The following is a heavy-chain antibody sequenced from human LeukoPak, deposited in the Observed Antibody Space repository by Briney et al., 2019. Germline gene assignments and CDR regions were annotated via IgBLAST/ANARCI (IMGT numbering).Heavy chain of an antibody. Sequence: PGGSLRLSCAASGFIFTDYWMTWLRQAPGKGLEWVAIIKKDGSEKYYVDSVKGRFTISRDNTKNSVYLQMNSLRAEDTAVYFCAGGGGWVFDLWGQGTLVTVSS. J-gene: IGHJ4*02. CDR2: IKKDGSEK. D-gene: IGHD6-19*01. CDR1: GFIFTDYW. CDR3: AGGGGWVFDL. V-gene: IGHV3-7*01.